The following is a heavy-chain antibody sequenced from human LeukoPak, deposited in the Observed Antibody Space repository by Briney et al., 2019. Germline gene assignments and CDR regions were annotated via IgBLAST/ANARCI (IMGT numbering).Heavy chain of an antibody. D-gene: IGHD2-8*02. Sequence: AGGSLRLSFAAYGFSVSSYAMKWDSQATGKGLEWVYGIRGIGRSTDEAVSVKGLLSISRVNAKNSLSLEKNSLRAVNTDLYSFAKCTGIKHFHWFDPWGQGTLVTVSS. CDR1: GFSVSSYA. V-gene: IGHV3-23*01. CDR2: IRGIGRST. J-gene: IGHJ5*02. CDR3: AKCTGIKHFHWFDP.